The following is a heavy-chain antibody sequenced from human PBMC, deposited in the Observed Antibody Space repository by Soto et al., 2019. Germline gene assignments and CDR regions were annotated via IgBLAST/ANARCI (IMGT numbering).Heavy chain of an antibody. Sequence: QVQLVESGGGVVQPGRSLRLSCAASGFTFSSYAMHWVRQAPGKGLEWVAVISYDGSNKYYADSVKGRFTISRDNSKNTVYRQRNSLRAEETAGYDCARDDYGGDIDPWGQGTLVTVSS. CDR3: ARDDYGGDIDP. J-gene: IGHJ5*02. D-gene: IGHD4-17*01. V-gene: IGHV3-30-3*01. CDR2: ISYDGSNK. CDR1: GFTFSSYA.